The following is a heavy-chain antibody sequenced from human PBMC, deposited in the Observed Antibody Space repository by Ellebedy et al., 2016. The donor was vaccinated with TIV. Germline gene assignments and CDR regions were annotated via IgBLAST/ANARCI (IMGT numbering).Heavy chain of an antibody. J-gene: IGHJ3*02. CDR2: INPSGGST. Sequence: ASVKVSCKASGYTFTSYYMQWVRQAPGQGLEWMGLINPSGGSTSYAQKFQGRVTMTRDTSTSTVYMELSSLKSEDTAVYYCARDGGYGAKTPYALDIWGQGTMVTVSS. D-gene: IGHD4-17*01. CDR1: GYTFTSYY. V-gene: IGHV1-46*01. CDR3: ARDGGYGAKTPYALDI.